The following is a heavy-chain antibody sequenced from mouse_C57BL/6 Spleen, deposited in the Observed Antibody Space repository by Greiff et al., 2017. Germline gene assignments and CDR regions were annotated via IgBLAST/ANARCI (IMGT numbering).Heavy chain of an antibody. D-gene: IGHD1-2*01. V-gene: IGHV1-69*01. CDR3: ARGDLLRHWYFDV. J-gene: IGHJ1*03. CDR1: GYTFTSYW. Sequence: QVQLQQPGAELVMPGASVKLSCKASGYTFTSYWMHWVKQRPGQGLAWIGEIDPSDSYTNYNQKFKGKSTLTVDKSSSTAYMQLSSLTSEDSAVYYCARGDLLRHWYFDVWGTGTTVTVSS. CDR2: IDPSDSYT.